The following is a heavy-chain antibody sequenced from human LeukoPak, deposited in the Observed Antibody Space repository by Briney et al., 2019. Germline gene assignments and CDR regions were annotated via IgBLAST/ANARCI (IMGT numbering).Heavy chain of an antibody. Sequence: KSGASLKISCKTSGYDFTNSWIGWVRQMPGKGPEWIGIIYPGDSDTKYNPSFEGQVTISVDKSISTAFLQWGSLKASDSAIYFCARHGVTIIQGGHEVSRYSYGMDLWGQGTTVSV. V-gene: IGHV5-51*01. D-gene: IGHD3-10*01. CDR1: GYDFTNSW. CDR2: IYPGDSDT. CDR3: ARHGVTIIQGGHEVSRYSYGMDL. J-gene: IGHJ6*02.